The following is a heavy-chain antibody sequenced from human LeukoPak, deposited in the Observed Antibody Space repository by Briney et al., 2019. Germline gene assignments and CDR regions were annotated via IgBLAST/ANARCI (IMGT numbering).Heavy chain of an antibody. V-gene: IGHV3-21*01. J-gene: IGHJ6*03. CDR1: GFTFSSYS. D-gene: IGHD1-26*01. Sequence: PGGSLRLSCAASGFTFSSYSMNWVRQAPGKGLEWVSSISSSSSYIYYADSVKGRFTISRDNAKNSLYLQMNSLRAEDTAVYYCASSYSDYYYMDVWGKGTTVTISS. CDR2: ISSSSSYI. CDR3: ASSYSDYYYMDV.